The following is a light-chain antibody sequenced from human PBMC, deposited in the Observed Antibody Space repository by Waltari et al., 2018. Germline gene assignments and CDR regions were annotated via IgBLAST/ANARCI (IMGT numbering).Light chain of an antibody. CDR1: QSVSRA. Sequence: EIVLTQSPGTLSLSLGERATLSCRASQSVSRALAWYQQKPGQAPRLLIYGASTRATGIPDRCSGSGSGTDFSLTISRLEPDDFAVYYCQHYVRLPATFGQGTTVEI. CDR3: QHYVRLPAT. CDR2: GAS. J-gene: IGKJ1*01. V-gene: IGKV3-20*01.